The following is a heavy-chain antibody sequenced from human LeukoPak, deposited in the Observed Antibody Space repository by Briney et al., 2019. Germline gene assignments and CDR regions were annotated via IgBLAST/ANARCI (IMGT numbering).Heavy chain of an antibody. Sequence: GTSLRLSCVASGFTFTNYAMSWVRQAPGKGLEWVSAITGSDGSSYYADSVKGRFTISRDNSKNTLYLQVNSLRAEDTAVSYCAKWGDYDILTGYYVPDYWGQGTLVTVSS. J-gene: IGHJ4*02. CDR2: ITGSDGSS. V-gene: IGHV3-23*01. CDR1: GFTFTNYA. CDR3: AKWGDYDILTGYYVPDY. D-gene: IGHD3-9*01.